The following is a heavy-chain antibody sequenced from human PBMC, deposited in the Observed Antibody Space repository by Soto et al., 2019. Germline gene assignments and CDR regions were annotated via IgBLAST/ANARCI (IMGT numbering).Heavy chain of an antibody. D-gene: IGHD2-15*01. J-gene: IGHJ5*02. CDR3: ARYCSGGSCYYPNWFAP. V-gene: IGHV4-4*02. CDR2: IYHSGST. Sequence: PSETLSLTCAVSGGSISSSNWWICVLQPPGKGLEWIGEIYHSGSTNYNPSLKSRVTISVDKSKNQFSLKLSSVTAADTAVYYCARYCSGGSCYYPNWFAPWAQGTLVTVSS. CDR1: GGSISSSNW.